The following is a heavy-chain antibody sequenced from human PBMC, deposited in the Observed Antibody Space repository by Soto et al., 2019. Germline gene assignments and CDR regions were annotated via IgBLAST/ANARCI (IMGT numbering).Heavy chain of an antibody. CDR1: GYTFTSYG. V-gene: IGHV1-18*01. CDR3: ARALGKYYDFWSGYSTQFDY. D-gene: IGHD3-3*01. Sequence: QVQLVQSGAEVKKPGASVKVSCKASGYTFTSYGISWVRQAPGQGLEWMGWISAYNGNTNYAQKLQGRVTMTTDTSTSTAYMELRSLRSDVTAVYYCARALGKYYDFWSGYSTQFDYWGQGTLVTVSS. CDR2: ISAYNGNT. J-gene: IGHJ4*02.